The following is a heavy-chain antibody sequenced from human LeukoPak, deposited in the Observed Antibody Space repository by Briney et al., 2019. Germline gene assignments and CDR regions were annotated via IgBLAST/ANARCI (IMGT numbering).Heavy chain of an antibody. D-gene: IGHD3-9*01. V-gene: IGHV4-34*01. J-gene: IGHJ4*02. CDR1: GGSFSGYY. CDR2: INHSGST. Sequence: SETLPLTCAVYGGSFSGYYWSWIRQPPGKGLEWIGEINHSGSTNYNPSLKSRVTISVDTSKNQFSLKLSSVTAADTAVYYCARGPRYYDILTGYYIGPSFDYWGQGTLVTVSS. CDR3: ARGPRYYDILTGYYIGPSFDY.